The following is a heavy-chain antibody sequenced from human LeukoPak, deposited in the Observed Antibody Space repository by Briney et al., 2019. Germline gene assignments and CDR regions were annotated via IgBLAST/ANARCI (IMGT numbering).Heavy chain of an antibody. V-gene: IGHV4-59*08. Sequence: SETLSLTCTVSGGSINSYYWSWIRQPPGKGLEWIGYIYYSGSTNYNPSLKSRVTISVDTSKNQFSLKLSSVTAADTAMYYCASTYCSGGSCYWALDYWGQGTLVTVSS. CDR1: GGSINSYY. CDR3: ASTYCSGGSCYWALDY. D-gene: IGHD2-15*01. J-gene: IGHJ4*02. CDR2: IYYSGST.